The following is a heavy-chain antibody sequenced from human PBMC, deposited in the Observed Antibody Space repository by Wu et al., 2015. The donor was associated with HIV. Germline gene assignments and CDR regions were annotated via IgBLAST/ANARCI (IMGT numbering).Heavy chain of an antibody. Sequence: QVQLVQSGAEVKKPGASVKVSCKASGYTFTAYYMHWVRQAPGQGLEWMGWINPNSGDTTYAQKFQGRVTMTRDTSISTAYMELSRLRSDDTAVYHCVRGSEWWQLAPWLMYFWGRGTLITVSS. D-gene: IGHD2-15*01. CDR1: GYTFTAYY. CDR2: INPNSGDT. V-gene: IGHV1-2*02. CDR3: VRGSEWWQLAPWLMYF. J-gene: IGHJ4*02.